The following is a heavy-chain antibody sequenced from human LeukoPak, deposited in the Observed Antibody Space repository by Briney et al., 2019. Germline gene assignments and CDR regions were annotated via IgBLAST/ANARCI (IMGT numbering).Heavy chain of an antibody. CDR3: ARDEQGTVVTPGYFDS. D-gene: IGHD2-21*02. CDR1: GYTFTSYG. V-gene: IGHV1-18*01. J-gene: IGHJ4*02. Sequence: GASVKVSCKASGYTFTSYGINWVRQAPGQGLEWMGWISTYNGNTNYAQKLQGRVTMTTDTSTSTACMELRSLRSDDTAVYYCARDEQGTVVTPGYFDSWGQGTLVTVSS. CDR2: ISTYNGNT.